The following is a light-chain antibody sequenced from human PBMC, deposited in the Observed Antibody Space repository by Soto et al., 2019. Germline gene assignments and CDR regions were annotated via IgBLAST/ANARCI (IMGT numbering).Light chain of an antibody. J-gene: IGKJ3*01. CDR1: QSISSY. CDR2: AAS. Sequence: DIQMTQSPSSLSASVGDRVTITCRASQSISSYLNWYQQKPGKAPKLLIYAASSLQSGVPSRFRGSGSGTDFTLTISSLQPEDFATYYCQQSHSTLTFGPGTKVDIK. V-gene: IGKV1-39*01. CDR3: QQSHSTLT.